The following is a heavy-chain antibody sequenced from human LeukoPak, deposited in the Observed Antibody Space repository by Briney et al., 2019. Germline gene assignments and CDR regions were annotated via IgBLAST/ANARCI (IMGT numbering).Heavy chain of an antibody. J-gene: IGHJ5*02. V-gene: IGHV3-7*01. CDR2: IKQDGTEK. Sequence: GGSLRLSCTASGFIFSDYWMTWVRQAPGKGLEWVANIKQDGTEKYYVDSVKGRFTISRDNAKNSLYLQMSSLRAEDTAVYYCARDDWFDPWGQGTLVTVSS. CDR3: ARDDWFDP. CDR1: GFIFSDYW.